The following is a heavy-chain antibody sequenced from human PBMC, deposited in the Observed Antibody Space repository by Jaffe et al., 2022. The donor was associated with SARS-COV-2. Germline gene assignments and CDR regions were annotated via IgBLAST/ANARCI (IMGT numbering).Heavy chain of an antibody. CDR2: VGDSGAAT. Sequence: EVQLVESGGGLVQPGGSLRLSCAASGFTFTRYAMSWVRQLPGKGLEWVSVVGDSGAATFYADSVKGRFTISRDNSENTLFLQMNSLRPEDTAVYYCAAASMIVVPPDYWGQGTLVTVSS. D-gene: IGHD3-22*01. CDR1: GFTFTRYA. V-gene: IGHV3-23*04. J-gene: IGHJ4*02. CDR3: AAASMIVVPPDY.